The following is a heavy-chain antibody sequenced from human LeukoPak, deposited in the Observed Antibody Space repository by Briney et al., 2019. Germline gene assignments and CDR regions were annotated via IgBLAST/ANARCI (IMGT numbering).Heavy chain of an antibody. V-gene: IGHV3-23*01. J-gene: IGHJ3*02. D-gene: IGHD3-3*01. CDR3: ARTDRKGALGRFRMRSDAFDI. Sequence: GGSLRLSCAASGFTFTNYAMSWVRQAPGKGLEWVSGFSISGTTYYADSVKGRFTVSRDNSKNTLYLQMSSLRADDTAVYYCARTDRKGALGRFRMRSDAFDIWGQGTMVTVSS. CDR1: GFTFTNYA. CDR2: FSISGTT.